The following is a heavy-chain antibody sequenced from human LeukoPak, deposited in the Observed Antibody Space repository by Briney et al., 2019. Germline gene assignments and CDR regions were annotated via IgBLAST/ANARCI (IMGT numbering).Heavy chain of an antibody. V-gene: IGHV4-34*01. CDR3: ARVVGSRHTPLWVRTLDY. Sequence: SETLSLTCAVYGGSFSGYYWSWIRQPPGKGLEWIGEINHSGSTNYNPSLKSRVTISVDTSKNQFSLKLSSVTAADTAVYYCARVVGSRHTPLWVRTLDYWCQGTLVTVSS. CDR1: GGSFSGYY. J-gene: IGHJ4*02. D-gene: IGHD1-26*01. CDR2: INHSGST.